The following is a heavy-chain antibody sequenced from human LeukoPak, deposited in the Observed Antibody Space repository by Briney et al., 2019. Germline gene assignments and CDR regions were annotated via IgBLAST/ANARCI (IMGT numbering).Heavy chain of an antibody. J-gene: IGHJ4*02. CDR3: AKFGGPHAFQGPRGYCSGGSCYVGY. CDR1: GFTFSSYA. V-gene: IGHV3-23*01. Sequence: PGGSLRLSCAASGFTFSSYAMSWVRQAPGKGLEWVSAISGSGGSTYYADSVKGRFTISRDNSKNTLYLQMNSLRAEDTAVYYCAKFGGPHAFQGPRGYCSGGSCYVGYWGQGTLVTVSS. D-gene: IGHD2-15*01. CDR2: ISGSGGST.